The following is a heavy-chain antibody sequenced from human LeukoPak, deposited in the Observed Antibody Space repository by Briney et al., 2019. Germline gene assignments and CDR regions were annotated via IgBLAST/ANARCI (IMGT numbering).Heavy chain of an antibody. J-gene: IGHJ5*02. CDR2: INPNSGGI. D-gene: IGHD5-12*01. CDR3: ARDYSGYDLNNWFDP. CDR1: GYTFTGYY. V-gene: IGHV1-2*02. Sequence: ASVKVSCKASGYTFTGYYMHWVRQAPGQGLEWMGWINPNSGGINYAQKFQGRVTMTRDTSISTAYMELSRLRSDDTAVYYCARDYSGYDLNNWFDPWGQGTLVTVSS.